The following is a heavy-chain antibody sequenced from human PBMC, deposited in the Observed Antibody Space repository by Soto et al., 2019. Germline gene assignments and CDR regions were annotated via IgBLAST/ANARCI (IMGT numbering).Heavy chain of an antibody. D-gene: IGHD6-19*01. CDR3: AKGGIAMAAFPRYFDY. J-gene: IGHJ4*02. CDR1: GLNFRNFA. Sequence: GPLRVSNAAAGLNFRNFARSWVRQIQRRGLEWVSAISGSGGNIYYADSVKGRFTLSRDNSKNTLYLQMDNLRADDTALYYCAKGGIAMAAFPRYFDYWGQGTLVTVSS. CDR2: ISGSGGNI. V-gene: IGHV3-23*01.